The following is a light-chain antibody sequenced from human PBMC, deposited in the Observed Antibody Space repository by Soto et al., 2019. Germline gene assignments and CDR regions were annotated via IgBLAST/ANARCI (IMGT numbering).Light chain of an antibody. V-gene: IGKV2-28*01. CDR2: LAS. CDR3: MQVLQTPLT. J-gene: IGKJ4*01. CDR1: QSLLYSNGYNY. Sequence: DIVMTQSPLSLPVTPGESASISCRSSQSLLYSNGYNYVDWYLQKPGQPPQLLIFLASSRASGVPDRFNGSGSGTDFTLRITTVEAEDVGVYYCMQVLQTPLTFGGGTKLEIK.